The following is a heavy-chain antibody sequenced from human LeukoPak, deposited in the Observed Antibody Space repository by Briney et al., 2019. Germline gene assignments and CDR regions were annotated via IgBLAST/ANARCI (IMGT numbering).Heavy chain of an antibody. CDR2: INPNSGGT. J-gene: IGHJ4*02. Sequence: ASVKVSCKAFGYTFTSNYMHWVRQAPGQELGWMGRINPNSGGTNYAQKFQGRVTMTRDTSISTAYMELSRLRSDDTAVYYCARDDGWELRRYYFDYWGQGTLVTVSS. CDR1: GYTFTSNY. D-gene: IGHD1-26*01. CDR3: ARDDGWELRRYYFDY. V-gene: IGHV1-2*06.